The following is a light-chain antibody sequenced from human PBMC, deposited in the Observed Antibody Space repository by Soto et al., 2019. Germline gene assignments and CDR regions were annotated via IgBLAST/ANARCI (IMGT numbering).Light chain of an antibody. CDR3: QQYNNYST. Sequence: DIQITQSPSTLSASVGDRVTITFRASQSISDWLAWFQLKPGKAPKLLIYDASSLESGVPSRFSGSGSGTEFTLTISSLQPDDFATYYCQQYNNYSTFGQGTKVDIK. J-gene: IGKJ1*01. CDR2: DAS. CDR1: QSISDW. V-gene: IGKV1-5*01.